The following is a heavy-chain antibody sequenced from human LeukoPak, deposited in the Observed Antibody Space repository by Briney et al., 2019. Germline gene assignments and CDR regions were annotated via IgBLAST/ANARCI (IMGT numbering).Heavy chain of an antibody. CDR3: ATSSLARDYFFAFDI. CDR2: FDPEDGET. V-gene: IGHV1-24*01. J-gene: IGHJ3*02. CDR1: GYTLTELS. Sequence: GASAKVSCKVSGYTLTELSMHWVRQAPGKGLEWMGGFDPEDGETIYAQKFQGRVTMTEDTSTDTAYMELSSLRSEDTAVYYCATSSLARDYFFAFDIWGQGTMVTVSS. D-gene: IGHD3-10*01.